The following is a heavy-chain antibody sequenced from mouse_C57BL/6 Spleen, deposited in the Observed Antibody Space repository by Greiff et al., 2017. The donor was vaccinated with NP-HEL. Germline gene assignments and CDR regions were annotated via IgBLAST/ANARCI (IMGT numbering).Heavy chain of an antibody. CDR1: GYTFTDYN. Sequence: VQLQQSGPELVKPGASVKIPCKASGYTFTDYNMDWVKQSHGKSLEWIGDINPNNGGTIYNQKFKGKATLTVDKSSSTAYMELRSLTSEDTAVYYCARGGSDYGYAMDYWGQGTSVTVSS. V-gene: IGHV1-18*01. D-gene: IGHD2-4*01. CDR2: INPNNGGT. J-gene: IGHJ4*01. CDR3: ARGGSDYGYAMDY.